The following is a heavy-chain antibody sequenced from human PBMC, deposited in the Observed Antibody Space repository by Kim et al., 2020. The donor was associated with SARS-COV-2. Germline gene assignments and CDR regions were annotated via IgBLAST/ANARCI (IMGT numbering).Heavy chain of an antibody. Sequence: ASVKVSCKASGYTFTSYYMHWVRQAPGQGLEWMGIINPSGGSTSYAQKFQGRVTMTRDTSTSTVYMELSSLRSEDTAVYYCARDLNNWNLPRRDGMDVWGQGTTVTVSS. CDR3: ARDLNNWNLPRRDGMDV. J-gene: IGHJ6*02. CDR1: GYTFTSYY. D-gene: IGHD1-20*01. V-gene: IGHV1-46*01. CDR2: INPSGGST.